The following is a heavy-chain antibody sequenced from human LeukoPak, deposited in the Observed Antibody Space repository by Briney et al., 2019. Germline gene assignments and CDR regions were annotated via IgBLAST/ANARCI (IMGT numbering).Heavy chain of an antibody. CDR3: AKDRRKRSVAELYYFDY. V-gene: IGHV3-11*01. D-gene: IGHD6-19*01. CDR1: GFTFSDYY. Sequence: KPGGSLRLSCAASGFTFSDYYMSWIRQAPGKGLEWVSYISSSGSTIYYADSVKGRFTISRDNSKNTLYLQMNSLRAEDTAVYYCAKDRRKRSVAELYYFDYWGQGTLVTVSS. CDR2: ISSSGSTI. J-gene: IGHJ4*02.